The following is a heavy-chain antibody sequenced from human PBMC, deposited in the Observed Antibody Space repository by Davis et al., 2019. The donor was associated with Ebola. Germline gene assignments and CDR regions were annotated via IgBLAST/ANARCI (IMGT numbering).Heavy chain of an antibody. CDR2: IYYSGST. CDR1: GGSFSGYY. Sequence: MPSETLSLTCAVYGGSFSGYYWSWIRQPPGKGLEWIGYIYYSGSTNYNPSLKSRVTISVDTSKNQFSLKLSSVTAADTAVYYCARSWFGELFTNWFDPWGQGTLVTVSS. V-gene: IGHV4-34*01. D-gene: IGHD3-10*01. CDR3: ARSWFGELFTNWFDP. J-gene: IGHJ5*02.